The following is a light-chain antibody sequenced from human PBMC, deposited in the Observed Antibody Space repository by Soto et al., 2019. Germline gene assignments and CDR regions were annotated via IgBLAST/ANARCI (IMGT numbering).Light chain of an antibody. V-gene: IGKV3-20*01. J-gene: IGKJ1*01. CDR2: GPS. CDR1: QSVPKNY. CDR3: HQYATSPQT. Sequence: EILLTQSPGTLSLSPGERATLSCRASQSVPKNYLAWYQQEPGQAPRLLIYGPSSRATGIPDRFSGSGSGTDSTLTISRLEPEDFAVYYCHQYATSPQTFGQGTKVEIK.